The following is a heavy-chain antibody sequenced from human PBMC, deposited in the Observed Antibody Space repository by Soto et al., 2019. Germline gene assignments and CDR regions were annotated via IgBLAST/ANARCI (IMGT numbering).Heavy chain of an antibody. D-gene: IGHD6-25*01. CDR1: GGSFSGYY. V-gene: IGHV4-34*01. Sequence: QVQLQQWGAGLLKPSETLSLTCAVYGGSFSGYYWSWIRQPPGKGLEWIGEINHSGRTNYNPSLKSRVTISVDTSKNQFSLKLSSVTAADTAVYYCARVRLQEWFDPWGQGTLVTVSS. J-gene: IGHJ5*02. CDR2: INHSGRT. CDR3: ARVRLQEWFDP.